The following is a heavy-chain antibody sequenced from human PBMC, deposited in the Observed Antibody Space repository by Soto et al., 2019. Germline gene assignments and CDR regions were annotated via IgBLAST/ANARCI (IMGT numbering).Heavy chain of an antibody. V-gene: IGHV4-59*08. CDR2: IYYSGST. D-gene: IGHD1-1*01. J-gene: IGHJ4*02. Sequence: QVQLQESGPGLVKPSETLSLTCTVSGGSISSYYWSWIRQPPGKGLEWIGYIYYSGSTNYNPSLTSRVTISVDTSKNQCSRKLRSVTAADTAVYYCARRYGYSFDYWGQGTLVTVSS. CDR1: GGSISSYY. CDR3: ARRYGYSFDY.